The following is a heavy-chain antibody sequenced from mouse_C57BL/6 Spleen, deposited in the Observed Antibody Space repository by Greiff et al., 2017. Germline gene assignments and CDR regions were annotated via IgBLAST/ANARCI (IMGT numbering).Heavy chain of an antibody. CDR1: GYTFTSYW. V-gene: IGHV1-55*01. Sequence: VQLQQPGAELVKPGASVKMSCKASGYTFTSYWITWVKQRPGQGLEWIGDIYPGSGSTNYNEKFKSKATLTVDTSSSTAYMQLSSLTSEASAVYYCARSGGLRRVAMDYWGQGTSVTVSS. J-gene: IGHJ4*01. CDR2: IYPGSGST. D-gene: IGHD2-4*01. CDR3: ARSGGLRRVAMDY.